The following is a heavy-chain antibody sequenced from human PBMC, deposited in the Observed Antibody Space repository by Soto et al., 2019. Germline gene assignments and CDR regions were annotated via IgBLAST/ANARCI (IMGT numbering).Heavy chain of an antibody. Sequence: ASVKVSCKASGYTFTSYYMHWVRQAPGQGLEWMGIINPSGGSTSYAQKFQGRVTMTRDTSTSTVYMELSSLRSEDTAVYYCARGYCSSTSCYRLAPSLDYWGQGTLVTVSS. CDR2: INPSGGST. V-gene: IGHV1-46*03. CDR1: GYTFTSYY. CDR3: ARGYCSSTSCYRLAPSLDY. D-gene: IGHD2-2*01. J-gene: IGHJ4*02.